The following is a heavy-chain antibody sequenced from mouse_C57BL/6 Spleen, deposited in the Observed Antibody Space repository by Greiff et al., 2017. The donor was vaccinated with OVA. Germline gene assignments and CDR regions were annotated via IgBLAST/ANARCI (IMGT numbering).Heavy chain of an antibody. J-gene: IGHJ2*01. Sequence: DVHLVESGGGLVKPGGSLKLSCAASGFTFSDYGMHWVRQAPEKGLEWVAYISSGSSTIYYADTVKGRFTISSDNAKNTLFLQMTRLRSEDTAMYYCARKTYDYDEYYFDYWGQGTTLTVSS. CDR1: GFTFSDYG. D-gene: IGHD2-4*01. CDR2: ISSGSSTI. V-gene: IGHV5-17*01. CDR3: ARKTYDYDEYYFDY.